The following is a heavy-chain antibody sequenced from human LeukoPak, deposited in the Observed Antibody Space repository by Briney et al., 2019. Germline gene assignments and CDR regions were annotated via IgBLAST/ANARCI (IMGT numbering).Heavy chain of an antibody. CDR1: GGSISSYY. J-gene: IGHJ4*02. CDR2: IYYSGST. Sequence: PSETLSLTCTVSGGSISSYYWSWIRQPPGKGLEWIGYIYYSGSTNYNPSLKSRVTISVDTSKNQFSLKLSSVTAADTAVYYCARDLQQLVQVLFDYWGQGTLVTVSS. D-gene: IGHD6-13*01. CDR3: ARDLQQLVQVLFDY. V-gene: IGHV4-59*12.